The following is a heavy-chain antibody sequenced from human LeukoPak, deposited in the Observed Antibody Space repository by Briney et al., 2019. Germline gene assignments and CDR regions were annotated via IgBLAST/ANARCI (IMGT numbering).Heavy chain of an antibody. CDR1: GFTFSSYE. J-gene: IGHJ4*02. CDR3: ARVRSKAGYSSGWPAGY. CDR2: ISSSGSTI. V-gene: IGHV3-48*03. Sequence: GGSLRLSCAASGFTFSSYEMNWVRQAPGKAQEWVSYISSSGSTIYYADSVKGRFTISRDNAKNSLYLQMNSLRAEDTAVYYCARVRSKAGYSSGWPAGYWGQGTLVTVSS. D-gene: IGHD6-19*01.